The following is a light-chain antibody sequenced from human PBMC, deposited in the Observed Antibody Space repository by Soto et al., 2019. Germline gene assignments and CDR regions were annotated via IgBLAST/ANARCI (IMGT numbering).Light chain of an antibody. CDR3: QQYNSFPWT. CDR2: KAS. CDR1: QTISSW. Sequence: DIQMTQSPSTLSRSVGDRATISCRASQTISSWLAWYQQKPGKAPKLLIYKASTLKSGVPARFSGSGSGTEFTLTIRNLQPDDFATYYCQQYNSFPWTFGLGTKVDIK. V-gene: IGKV1-5*03. J-gene: IGKJ1*01.